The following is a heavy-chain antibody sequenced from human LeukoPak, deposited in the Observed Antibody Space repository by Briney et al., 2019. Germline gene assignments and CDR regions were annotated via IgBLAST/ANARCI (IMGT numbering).Heavy chain of an antibody. J-gene: IGHJ4*02. V-gene: IGHV3-48*03. CDR3: AREGDGFNLFDY. D-gene: IGHD5-24*01. CDR2: SSSSGNTI. CDR1: GFTFSSYE. Sequence: GGSLRLSCAASGFTFSSYEMNWVRQAPGKGLEWISYSSSSGNTIYYADSVKGRFTMSRDNAKHSLYLQINSLRAEDTAVYYCAREGDGFNLFDYWGQGTLVTVSS.